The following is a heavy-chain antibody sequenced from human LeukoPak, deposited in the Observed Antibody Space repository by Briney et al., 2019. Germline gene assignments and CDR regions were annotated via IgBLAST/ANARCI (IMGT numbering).Heavy chain of an antibody. Sequence: GGSLRLSCAASGFTFRSYDMHWVRQATGKGLEWVSGIGTAGEIYYPGSVRGRFTISRENAKNSLYLQMNSLRAGDTAVYYCARAAYSSTWYSRYFDLWGRGTLVTVSS. D-gene: IGHD6-13*01. CDR1: GFTFRSYD. CDR2: IGTAGEI. V-gene: IGHV3-13*01. J-gene: IGHJ2*01. CDR3: ARAAYSSTWYSRYFDL.